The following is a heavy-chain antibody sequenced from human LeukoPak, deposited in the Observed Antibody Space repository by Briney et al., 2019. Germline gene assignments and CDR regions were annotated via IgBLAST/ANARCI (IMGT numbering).Heavy chain of an antibody. CDR3: ARGVGSSWFSAEYFQH. Sequence: PSETLSLTCAVYGGSFSGYYWSWLRQRPGKGLEWIGEINHSGSTNYNPSLKSRVTTSVDTSKNQFSLKLSSVTAADTAVYYCARGVGSSWFSAEYFQHWGQGTLVTVSS. V-gene: IGHV4-34*01. CDR2: INHSGST. D-gene: IGHD6-13*01. J-gene: IGHJ1*01. CDR1: GGSFSGYY.